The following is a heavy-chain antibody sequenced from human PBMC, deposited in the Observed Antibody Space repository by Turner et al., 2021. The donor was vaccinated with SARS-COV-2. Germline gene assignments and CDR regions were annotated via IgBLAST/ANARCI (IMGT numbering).Heavy chain of an antibody. J-gene: IGHJ4*02. D-gene: IGHD5-18*01. CDR2: IYYSGST. V-gene: IGHV4-39*01. Sequence: QLQLQESGPGLVKPSEPLSLTCTVPGGSISSSSYYWGWIRQPPGKGLEWIGSIYYSGSTYYNPSLKSRVTISVDTSKNQFSLKLSSVTAADTAVYYCARFEYGYSYDFGFDYWGQGTLVTVSS. CDR1: GGSISSSSYY. CDR3: ARFEYGYSYDFGFDY.